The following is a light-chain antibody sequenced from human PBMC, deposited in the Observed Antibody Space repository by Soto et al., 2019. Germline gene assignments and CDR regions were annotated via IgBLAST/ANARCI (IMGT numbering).Light chain of an antibody. CDR1: SGINVGTYR. CDR3: IIWHSSAVV. Sequence: QLVLTQPSSLSASPGASASLTCTLRSGINVGTYRIYWYQQKPGSPPQYLLRYKSDSDKQQGSGVPSRFSGSKDASANAGMLLISGLQSEDEADYFCIIWHSSAVVFGGGTKLTVL. V-gene: IGLV5-45*03. J-gene: IGLJ2*01. CDR2: YKSDSDK.